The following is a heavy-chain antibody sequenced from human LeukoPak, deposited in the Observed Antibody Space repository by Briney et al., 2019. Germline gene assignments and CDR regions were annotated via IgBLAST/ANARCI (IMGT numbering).Heavy chain of an antibody. CDR3: ATSPPDIVVVPAAHYYYYGMDV. J-gene: IGHJ6*02. V-gene: IGHV3-23*01. D-gene: IGHD2-2*01. CDR1: GFTFSSYA. Sequence: GGSLRLSCAASGFTFSSYAMSWVRQAPGKGLEWVSAISGSGGSTYYADSVKGRFTISRDNSKNTLYLQMNSLRAEDTAVYYCATSPPDIVVVPAAHYYYYGMDVWGQGTTVPVSS. CDR2: ISGSGGST.